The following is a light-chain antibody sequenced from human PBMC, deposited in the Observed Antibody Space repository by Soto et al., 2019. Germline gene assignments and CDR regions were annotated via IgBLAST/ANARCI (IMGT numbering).Light chain of an antibody. Sequence: EIVLTQSPGTLPLSPGERATLSCRASQSVTSSYLAWCQQKPGKAPRXXIYGASSRDTGIPDLFSGSGAGTEFTLTISRLEPEDFEVDFCQQYGSSPTTFGQGTKVDIK. V-gene: IGKV3-20*01. CDR1: QSVTSSY. J-gene: IGKJ1*01. CDR3: QQYGSSPTT. CDR2: GAS.